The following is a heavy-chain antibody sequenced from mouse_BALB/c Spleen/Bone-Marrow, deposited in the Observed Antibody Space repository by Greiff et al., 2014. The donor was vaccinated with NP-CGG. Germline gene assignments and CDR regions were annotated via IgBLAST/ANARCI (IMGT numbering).Heavy chain of an antibody. V-gene: IGHV7-3*02. D-gene: IGHD2-4*01. CDR2: IRNKANGYTT. Sequence: VQLKQSGGGLGQPGGSLRLSCATSGFTFTDYYMSWVRQPPGKALEWLGFIRNKANGYTTEYSASVKGRFTISRDNSQSILYLQMNTLRAEDSATYYCARDTVITTHWYFDVWGAGTTVTVSS. CDR1: GFTFTDYY. CDR3: ARDTVITTHWYFDV. J-gene: IGHJ1*01.